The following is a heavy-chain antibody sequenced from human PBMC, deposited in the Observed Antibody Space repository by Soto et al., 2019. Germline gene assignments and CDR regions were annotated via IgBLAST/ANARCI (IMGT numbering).Heavy chain of an antibody. J-gene: IGHJ4*02. CDR3: ARSEPTNNYIPFDY. V-gene: IGHV1-2*02. CDR2: INPHSGDT. D-gene: IGHD1-1*01. CDR1: GYTFSDYY. Sequence: QVQLVQSGAEVKKPGASVKVSCKASGYTFSDYYIHWVRQAPGQGLEWMGWINPHSGDTHYAQKFQGRVTLSRDSSISSAYMDLSRLRSDDTAVYYCARSEPTNNYIPFDYWGQGTLVTVSS.